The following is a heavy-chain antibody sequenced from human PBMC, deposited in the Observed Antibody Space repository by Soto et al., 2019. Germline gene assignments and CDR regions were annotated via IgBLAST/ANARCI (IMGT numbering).Heavy chain of an antibody. V-gene: IGHV4-61*08. D-gene: IGHD1-26*01. CDR2: FWSSGRT. Sequence: WEPPSISCTVSGHSLCSGDYYWSCSHQPPGKGLEWIGYFWSSGRTNYNPSLKSRVTISIDTSKNQFSLKLNSVTAADTAVYYCARNQVGATHFDYWGQGTPVTVSS. CDR3: ARNQVGATHFDY. J-gene: IGHJ4*02. CDR1: GHSLCSGDYY.